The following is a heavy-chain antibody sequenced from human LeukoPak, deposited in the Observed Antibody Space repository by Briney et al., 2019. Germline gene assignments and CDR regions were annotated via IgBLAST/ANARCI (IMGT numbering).Heavy chain of an antibody. J-gene: IGHJ4*02. CDR1: GGSISSSSYY. Sequence: SETLSLTCTVSGGSISSSSYYWGWIRQPPGKGLEWIGSIYYSGSTYYNPSLKSRVTISVDTSKNQFSLKLSSVTAADTAVYYCARVRSSSWYFYYFDYWGQGTLVTVSS. CDR3: ARVRSSSWYFYYFDY. CDR2: IYYSGST. D-gene: IGHD6-13*01. V-gene: IGHV4-39*07.